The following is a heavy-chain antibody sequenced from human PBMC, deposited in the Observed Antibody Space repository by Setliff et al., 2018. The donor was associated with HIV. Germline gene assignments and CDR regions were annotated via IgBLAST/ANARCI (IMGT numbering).Heavy chain of an antibody. CDR3: ARPRSGGSIDAFDI. CDR2: IYPGDSDP. V-gene: IGHV5-51*01. CDR1: GYSFTNFW. J-gene: IGHJ3*02. D-gene: IGHD2-15*01. Sequence: GESLKISCKGSGYSFTNFWVGWVRQMPGKGLEWMGIIYPGDSDPRYSPSFQGQVTISADKSISTAYLQWSSLKASDTAIYYCARPRSGGSIDAFDIWGQGTMVTVSS.